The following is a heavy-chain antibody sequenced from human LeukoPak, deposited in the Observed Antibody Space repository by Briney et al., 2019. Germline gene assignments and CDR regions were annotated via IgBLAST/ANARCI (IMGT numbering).Heavy chain of an antibody. D-gene: IGHD6-13*01. Sequence: ASVKVSCKVSGYTLTEFSMHWVRQAPGKGLEWMGGFDPEDGETIYAQELQGRVTMTKDTSTDTAYMELSSLRSEDTAVYYCALAAAGKGPAAFDIWGQGTMVTVSS. CDR2: FDPEDGET. CDR1: GYTLTEFS. V-gene: IGHV1-24*01. J-gene: IGHJ3*02. CDR3: ALAAAGKGPAAFDI.